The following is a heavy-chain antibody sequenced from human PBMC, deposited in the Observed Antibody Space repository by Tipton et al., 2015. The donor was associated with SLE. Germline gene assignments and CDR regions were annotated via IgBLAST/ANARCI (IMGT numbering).Heavy chain of an antibody. V-gene: IGHV4-39*01. J-gene: IGHJ5*02. CDR3: ARHEVPVGSSWRRAFDR. D-gene: IGHD6-13*01. CDR2: IYYSGRT. CDR1: GGSITSSGYY. Sequence: LRLSCTVSGGSITSSGYYWGWIRQPPGKGLEWIGSIYYSGRTYYNPSLKSRVTISIDMSKNHFPLKLSSVTAADTAVYYCARHEVPVGSSWRRAFDRWGQGTLVTVSS.